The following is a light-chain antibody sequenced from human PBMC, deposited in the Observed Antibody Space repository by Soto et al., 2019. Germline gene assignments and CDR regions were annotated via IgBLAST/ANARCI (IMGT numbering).Light chain of an antibody. CDR1: QSVLYSSNNKNY. CDR2: WAS. Sequence: DIVMTQSPDSLAVSLGERATINCKSSQSVLYSSNNKNYLAWYQQKPGQPPKLLIYWASTRESGVPDRFSGSGSGKDFTPTISSLQAEDVAVYYCQQYYSTPYIFGRGTKLEIK. J-gene: IGKJ2*01. CDR3: QQYYSTPYI. V-gene: IGKV4-1*01.